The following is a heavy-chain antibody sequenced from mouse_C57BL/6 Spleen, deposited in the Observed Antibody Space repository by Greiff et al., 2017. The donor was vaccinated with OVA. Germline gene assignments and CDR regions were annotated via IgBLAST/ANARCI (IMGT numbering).Heavy chain of an antibody. V-gene: IGHV1-78*01. CDR2: IYPRDGST. Sequence: VQLQQSDAELVKPGASVKISCKVSGYTFTDHTIHWMKQRPEQGLEWIGYIYPRDGSTKYNEKFKGKATLTADKSSSTAYMQLNSLTSEDSAVYFGASRYDYDFYAMDYWGQGTSVTVSS. J-gene: IGHJ4*01. CDR3: ASRYDYDFYAMDY. CDR1: GYTFTDHT. D-gene: IGHD2-4*01.